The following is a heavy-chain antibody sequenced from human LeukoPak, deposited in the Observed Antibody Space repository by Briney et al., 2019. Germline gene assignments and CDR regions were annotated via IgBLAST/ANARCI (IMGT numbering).Heavy chain of an antibody. CDR2: ISWNSGSI. J-gene: IGHJ4*02. V-gene: IGHV3-9*01. D-gene: IGHD6-19*01. CDR3: ARDLGGYSSGWWVY. CDR1: GFTFDDYA. Sequence: GRSLRLSCAASGFTFDDYAMHWVRQAPGKGLEWVSGISWNSGSIGYADSVKGRFTISRDNAKNSLYLQMNSLRAEDTAVYYCARDLGGYSSGWWVYWGQGTLVTVSS.